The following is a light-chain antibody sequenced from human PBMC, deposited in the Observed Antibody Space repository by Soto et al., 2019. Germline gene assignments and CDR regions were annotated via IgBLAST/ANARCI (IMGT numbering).Light chain of an antibody. CDR3: QSYDSSLSGWV. V-gene: IGLV1-40*01. J-gene: IGLJ3*02. Sequence: QSVLTQPPSVSGVPGQRVTISCTGSSSDIGAHYDVHWYQQLPGTAPKLLIYGNNNRPSGVPDRFSGSKSGTSASLAITGLQAEDEADYYCQSYDSSLSGWVFGGGTKVTVL. CDR1: SSDIGAHYD. CDR2: GNN.